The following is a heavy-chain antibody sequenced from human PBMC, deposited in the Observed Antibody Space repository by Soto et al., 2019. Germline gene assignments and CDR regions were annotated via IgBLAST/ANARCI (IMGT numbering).Heavy chain of an antibody. J-gene: IGHJ3*02. CDR2: ISYDGSNK. Sequence: QVQLVESGGGVVQPGRSLRLSCAASGFTFSSYGMHWVRQAPGKGLEWVAVISYDGSNKYYADSVKGRFTISRDNSKNTLYLQMNSLRAEDTAVYYCAKTYDSSPYDAFDIWGQGTMVTVSS. D-gene: IGHD3-22*01. CDR1: GFTFSSYG. CDR3: AKTYDSSPYDAFDI. V-gene: IGHV3-30*18.